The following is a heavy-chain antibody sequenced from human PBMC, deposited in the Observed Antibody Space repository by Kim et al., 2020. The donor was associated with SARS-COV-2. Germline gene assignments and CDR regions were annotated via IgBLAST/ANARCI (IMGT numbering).Heavy chain of an antibody. Sequence: RVTISVDTSKNQFSLKLSSVTAADTAVYYCARREYYDFWSGYSTTGWFDPWGQGTLVTVSS. D-gene: IGHD3-3*01. CDR3: ARREYYDFWSGYSTTGWFDP. J-gene: IGHJ5*02. V-gene: IGHV4-59*08.